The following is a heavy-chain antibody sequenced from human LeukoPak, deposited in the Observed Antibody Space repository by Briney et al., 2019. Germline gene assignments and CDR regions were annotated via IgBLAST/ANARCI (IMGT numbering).Heavy chain of an antibody. CDR1: GYTFTSFD. J-gene: IGHJ4*02. CDR3: ARESGFYGSGSRY. CDR2: MNPNSGNT. Sequence: ASVKVSCKASGYTFTSFDINWVRQATGQGLEWMGWMNPNSGNTGYAQKFQGRVTMTRNTAISTAYMELSSLRSEDTAVYDCARESGFYGSGSRYWGQGTLVTVSS. D-gene: IGHD3-10*01. V-gene: IGHV1-8*01.